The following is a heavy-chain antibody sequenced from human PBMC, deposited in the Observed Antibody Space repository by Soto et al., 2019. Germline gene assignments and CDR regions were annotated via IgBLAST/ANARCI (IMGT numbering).Heavy chain of an antibody. V-gene: IGHV5-51*01. CDR3: ARHITIFGGAPNGWFAP. Sequence: PGESLKISCKGSVYSFTSYWIGWVRQMPGKGLEWMGIIYPGDSDTRYSPYFQGQVTISADKSISTAYLQWSSLKASYTAMYYCARHITIFGGAPNGWFAPWGKGTLVTVSS. CDR2: IYPGDSDT. J-gene: IGHJ5*02. CDR1: VYSFTSYW. D-gene: IGHD3-3*01.